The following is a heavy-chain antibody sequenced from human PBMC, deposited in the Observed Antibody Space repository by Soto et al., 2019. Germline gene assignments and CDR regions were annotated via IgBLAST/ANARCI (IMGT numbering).Heavy chain of an antibody. D-gene: IGHD3-3*01. CDR3: ARRVTIFGLVGAFDI. CDR2: ISSSSSTI. V-gene: IGHV3-48*01. CDR1: GFTFSSYS. Sequence: GGSLRLSCAASGFTFSSYSMNWARQAPGKGLEWVSYISSSSSTIYYADSVKRRFTISRDNAKNSLYLQMNSLRAEDTAVYYCARRVTIFGLVGAFDIWGQGTMVTVSS. J-gene: IGHJ3*02.